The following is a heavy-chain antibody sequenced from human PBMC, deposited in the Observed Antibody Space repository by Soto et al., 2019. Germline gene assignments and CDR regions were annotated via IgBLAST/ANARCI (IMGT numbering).Heavy chain of an antibody. D-gene: IGHD3-10*01. V-gene: IGHV3-49*03. CDR3: TRGEDNYGRPLMDV. CDR1: GFTFGDYY. CDR2: LRSKAYVRTT. Sequence: PGGSLRLSCTTSGFTFGDYYISWIRQAPWKGLEWVGVLRSKAYVRTTHYAASVKGRFTISGDDSISIAYLQMNSLKTEDTAVYYCTRGEDNYGRPLMDVLGQGDTFTLSS. J-gene: IGHJ6*02.